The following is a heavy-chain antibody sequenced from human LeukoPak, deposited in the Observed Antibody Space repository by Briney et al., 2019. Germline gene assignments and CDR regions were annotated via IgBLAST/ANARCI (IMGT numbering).Heavy chain of an antibody. CDR2: ISGSGGST. D-gene: IGHD4-17*01. CDR3: AKGRGDPYDY. J-gene: IGHJ4*02. Sequence: PGGSLRLSCAASGFTFSSYSLNWVRQAPGKGLEWVSAISGSGGSTYYADSVKGRFTISRDNSKNTLYLQMNSLRAEDTAVYYCAKGRGDPYDYWGQGTLVTVSS. CDR1: GFTFSSYS. V-gene: IGHV3-23*01.